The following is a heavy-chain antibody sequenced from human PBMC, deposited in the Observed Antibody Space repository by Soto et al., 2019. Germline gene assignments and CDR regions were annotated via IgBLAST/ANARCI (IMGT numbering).Heavy chain of an antibody. J-gene: IGHJ4*02. V-gene: IGHV1-69*13. CDR1: GGTFSRYA. CDR2: IIPMFGKA. CDR3: ARDGTLYDSSGYYYFY. D-gene: IGHD3-22*01. Sequence: SVKVSCKASGGTFSRYAINWVRQAPGQGLEWMGGIIPMFGKANYAQKFQGRVTITADESANTGYMELRSLISEDTAVYYCARDGTLYDSSGYYYFYWGQGTLVTVSS.